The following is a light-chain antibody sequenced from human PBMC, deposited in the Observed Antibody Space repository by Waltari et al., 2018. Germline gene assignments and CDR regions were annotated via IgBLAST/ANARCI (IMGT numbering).Light chain of an antibody. CDR1: RSDIGTVYD. V-gene: IGLV1-40*01. Sequence: SVLTQPPSVSGTPGQRVTIPCTGSRSDIGTVYDFHWYQQLPGTAPKLLIYGNPNRPSGVPDRFSGSKSGTSASLAITGLQAEDEADYYCQSYDSSLSTSVFGGGTKLTVL. CDR3: QSYDSSLSTSV. CDR2: GNP. J-gene: IGLJ2*01.